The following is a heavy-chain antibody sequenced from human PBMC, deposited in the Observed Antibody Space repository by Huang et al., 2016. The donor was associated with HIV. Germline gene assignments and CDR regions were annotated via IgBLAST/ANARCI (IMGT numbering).Heavy chain of an antibody. D-gene: IGHD5-12*01. CDR2: INHSGST. J-gene: IGHJ2*01. CDR1: GGSFSGYY. CDR3: ARGRLMSWIAPRDWFFDL. Sequence: QMQLQQWGAGLLKPSETLSLTCALYGGSFSGYYWSGIRQPPGKGLEWIGEINHSGSTNDNPALKSRVSISVDTSKNQFSLKLSSVTAADTAVYYCARGRLMSWIAPRDWFFDLWGRGTLVTVSS. V-gene: IGHV4-34*02.